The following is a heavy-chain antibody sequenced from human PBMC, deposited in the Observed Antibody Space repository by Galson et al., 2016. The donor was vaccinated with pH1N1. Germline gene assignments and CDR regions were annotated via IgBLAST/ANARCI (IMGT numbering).Heavy chain of an antibody. V-gene: IGHV3-7*03. J-gene: IGHJ4*02. CDR1: GFTFSSNW. CDR2: IKEDGSKR. D-gene: IGHD2-21*01. Sequence: SLRLSCAASGFTFSSNWMSWVRQAPGKGLEWLANIKEDGSKRYCVDSVKGRFTISRDNAKNSLYLQMNSLRAEDTAVYYCVKQIGGGDCYWGQGTLVTVSS. CDR3: VKQIGGGDCY.